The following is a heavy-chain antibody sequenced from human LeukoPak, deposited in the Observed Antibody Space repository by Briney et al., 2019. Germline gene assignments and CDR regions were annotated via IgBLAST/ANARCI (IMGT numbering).Heavy chain of an antibody. J-gene: IGHJ6*03. CDR2: INHSGST. CDR3: ARITSREQLVRYYYYMDV. V-gene: IGHV4-34*01. CDR1: GGAFSGYY. Sequence: PSETLSLTCAVYGGAFSGYYWSWIRQPPGKGLEWIGEINHSGSTNYNPSLKSRVTILVDTSKNQFSLKLSSVTAADTAVYYCARITSREQLVRYYYYMDVWGKGTTVTVSS. D-gene: IGHD6-6*01.